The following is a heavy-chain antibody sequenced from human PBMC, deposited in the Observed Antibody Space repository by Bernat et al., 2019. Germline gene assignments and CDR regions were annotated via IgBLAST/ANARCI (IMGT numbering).Heavy chain of an antibody. CDR2: TSFDGRNK. J-gene: IGHJ4*02. CDR3: AKDGGRQFASGSSAFDY. V-gene: IGHV3-30*18. CDR1: GFTFSSYA. D-gene: IGHD3-10*01. Sequence: VQLLESGGGLVQPGGSLRLSCAASGFTFSSYAMSWVRQAPGKGLEWVAVTSFDGRNKYYADSVKGRFTISRDNSKNTLYLQMNSLRAEDTAVYYCAKDGGRQFASGSSAFDYWGQGTLVTVSS.